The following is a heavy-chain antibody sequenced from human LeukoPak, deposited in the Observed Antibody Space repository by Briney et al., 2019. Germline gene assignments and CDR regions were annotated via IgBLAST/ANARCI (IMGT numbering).Heavy chain of an antibody. V-gene: IGHV3-30*03. D-gene: IGHD4-11*01. CDR2: ISSDGSNK. Sequence: GGSLRLSCAASGFTFSPYVMHWVRQAPGKGLEWVALISSDGSNKYYADSVKGRFTISRDNSKNTLYLQMNSLRAEDTAVYYCARGTVTNPDSWGQGTLVTVSS. J-gene: IGHJ4*02. CDR1: GFTFSPYV. CDR3: ARGTVTNPDS.